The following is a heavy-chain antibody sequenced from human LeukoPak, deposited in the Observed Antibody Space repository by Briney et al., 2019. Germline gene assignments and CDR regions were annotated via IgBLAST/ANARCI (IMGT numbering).Heavy chain of an antibody. CDR1: GFTFSSYE. J-gene: IGHJ4*02. CDR2: ISSSGSAI. CDR3: ARETTVATGDFDY. Sequence: GGSLRLSCAASGFTFSSYEMNWVRQAPGKGLEWVSYISSSGSAIHYADSVKGRFTISRDNVKNSLYLQMNSLRVEDTAVYYCARETTVATGDFDYWGQGTLVTVSS. D-gene: IGHD4-23*01. V-gene: IGHV3-48*03.